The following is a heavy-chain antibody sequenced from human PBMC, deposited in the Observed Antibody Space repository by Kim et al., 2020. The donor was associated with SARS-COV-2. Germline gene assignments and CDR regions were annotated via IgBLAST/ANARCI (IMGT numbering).Heavy chain of an antibody. Sequence: ASVKVSCKASGYTFTSYYMHWVRQAPGQGLEWMGIINPSGGSTSYAQKFQGRVTMTRDTSTSTVYMELSSLRSEDTAVYYCARDNRPRTGYYRGAEYFQHWGQGTLVTVSS. CDR2: INPSGGST. CDR1: GYTFTSYY. D-gene: IGHD3-9*01. CDR3: ARDNRPRTGYYRGAEYFQH. V-gene: IGHV1-46*01. J-gene: IGHJ1*01.